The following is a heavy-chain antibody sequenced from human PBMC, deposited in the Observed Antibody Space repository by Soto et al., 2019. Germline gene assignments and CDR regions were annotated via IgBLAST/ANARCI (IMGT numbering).Heavy chain of an antibody. D-gene: IGHD6-6*01. CDR1: GGSISSSSYY. CDR3: ARSSITPRLFMYPFDY. J-gene: IGHJ4*02. Sequence: SETLSLTCTVSGGSISSSSYYWGWIRQPPGKGLEWIGTIYYSGNIYYNPSLKSRVTISVDTAKNQFSLKLSSVTAADTAVYYCARSSITPRLFMYPFDYWGQGTLVTVSS. CDR2: IYYSGNI. V-gene: IGHV4-39*01.